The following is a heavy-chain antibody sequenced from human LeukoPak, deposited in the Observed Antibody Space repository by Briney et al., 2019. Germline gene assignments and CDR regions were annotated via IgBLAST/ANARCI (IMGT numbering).Heavy chain of an antibody. J-gene: IGHJ5*02. Sequence: GGSLRLSCAASGFTFSDHYMSWIRQAPGKGLEWVSYITSSGSIIYYADSVKGRFTISRDNAKNSLYLQMNSLRAEDTAVYYCARPYYYDSRIDPWGQGILVTVSS. V-gene: IGHV3-11*01. D-gene: IGHD3-22*01. CDR2: ITSSGSII. CDR1: GFTFSDHY. CDR3: ARPYYYDSRIDP.